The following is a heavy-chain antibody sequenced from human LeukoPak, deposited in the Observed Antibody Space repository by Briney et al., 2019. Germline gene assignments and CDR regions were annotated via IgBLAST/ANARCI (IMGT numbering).Heavy chain of an antibody. CDR2: AYYRSKWYN. CDR3: ARGGDSSGRNWFDP. CDR1: GDSVSSNSAA. D-gene: IGHD6-19*01. J-gene: IGHJ5*02. V-gene: IGHV6-1*01. Sequence: SQTLSLTCAISGDSVSSNSAAWNWIRQSPSRGLEWLGRAYYRSKWYNDYAVSVKSRITINPDTSKNQFSLQLNSVTPEGTAVYYCARGGDSSGRNWFDPWGQGTLVTVSS.